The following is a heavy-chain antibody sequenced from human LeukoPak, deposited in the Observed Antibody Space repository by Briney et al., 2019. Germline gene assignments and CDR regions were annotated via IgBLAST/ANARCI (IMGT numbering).Heavy chain of an antibody. J-gene: IGHJ4*02. CDR2: IIPIFGTA. D-gene: IGHD5-24*01. CDR3: ARDGERWLQLYYFDY. V-gene: IGHV1-69*13. Sequence: SVKVSCKASAGTFSSYAISWVRQAPGQGLEWMGGIIPIFGTANYAQKFQGRVTITADESTSTAYMELSSLRAEDTDVYYCARDGERWLQLYYFDYWGQGTLVTVS. CDR1: AGTFSSYA.